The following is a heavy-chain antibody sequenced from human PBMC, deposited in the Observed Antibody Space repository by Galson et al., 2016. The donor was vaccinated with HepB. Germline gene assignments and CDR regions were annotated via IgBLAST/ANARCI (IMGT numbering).Heavy chain of an antibody. V-gene: IGHV1-18*04. CDR2: ISASNGNT. D-gene: IGHD1-26*01. J-gene: IGHJ4*02. CDR3: ARDLRGRYSGSYFS. CDR1: GYIFINYG. Sequence: SVKVSCKASGYIFINYGISWVRQAPGQGLEWMGWISASNGNTNYAQNLQGRVTMTTDTSTSTAYMELRSLRSDDTAVYYCARDLRGRYSGSYFSWGQGTLVTVSS.